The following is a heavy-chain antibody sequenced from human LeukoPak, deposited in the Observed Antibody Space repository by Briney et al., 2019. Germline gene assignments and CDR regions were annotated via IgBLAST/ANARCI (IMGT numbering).Heavy chain of an antibody. V-gene: IGHV5-51*01. CDR1: GYSFTSYW. CDR2: IYPSDSDT. J-gene: IGHJ4*02. D-gene: IGHD6-13*01. CDR3: ARAIEYSTSWYLDY. Sequence: GESLKISCKGSGYSFTSYWIGWVRQMPGKGLEWMGIIYPSDSDTRYSPALQGKVTISADKSISTAYLQWSSLKASDTAMYYCARAIEYSTSWYLDYWGQGTLVTVSS.